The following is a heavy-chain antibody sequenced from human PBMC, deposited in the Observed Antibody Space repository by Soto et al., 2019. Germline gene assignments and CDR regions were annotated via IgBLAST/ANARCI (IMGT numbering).Heavy chain of an antibody. Sequence: PVGSLRLSCAASGFTFSSYSINWVRQAPGKGLEWVSYISSSSSNIYYADSVKGRFTISRDNAKNSLYLQMNSLRAEDTAVYYCARAPGRTLDPWGQGTLVTVS. CDR2: ISSSSSNI. CDR3: ARAPGRTLDP. J-gene: IGHJ5*02. V-gene: IGHV3-48*01. CDR1: GFTFSSYS.